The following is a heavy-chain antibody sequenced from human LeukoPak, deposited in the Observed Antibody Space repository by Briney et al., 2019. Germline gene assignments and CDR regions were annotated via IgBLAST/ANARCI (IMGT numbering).Heavy chain of an antibody. V-gene: IGHV1-69*05. CDR2: ISPIFGTA. CDR1: GGTFSSYA. CDR3: ALHPTYYYDSSGYYSHFDY. D-gene: IGHD3-22*01. Sequence: SVKVSCKASGGTFSSYAISWVRQAPGQGLEWMGGISPIFGTANYAQKFQGRVTITTDESTSTAYMELSSLRSEDTAVYYCALHPTYYYDSSGYYSHFDYWGQGTLVTVSS. J-gene: IGHJ4*02.